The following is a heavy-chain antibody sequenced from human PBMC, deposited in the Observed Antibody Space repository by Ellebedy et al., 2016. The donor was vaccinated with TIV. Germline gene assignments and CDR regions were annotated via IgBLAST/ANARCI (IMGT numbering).Heavy chain of an antibody. CDR1: GYTFTDFD. D-gene: IGHD2-15*01. V-gene: IGHV1-8*01. Sequence: AASVKVSCKASGYTFTDFDINWVRQATGQGLEWVGWMNPNSCNTGSAQKFQGRVTMTRDPSISTAYMELSSLRSEDTAVYYCGRGRGYDRPGRVYYFDYWGQGSLVTVSS. CDR2: MNPNSCNT. J-gene: IGHJ4*02. CDR3: GRGRGYDRPGRVYYFDY.